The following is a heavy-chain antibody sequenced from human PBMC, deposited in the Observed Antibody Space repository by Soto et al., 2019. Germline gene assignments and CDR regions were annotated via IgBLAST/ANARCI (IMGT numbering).Heavy chain of an antibody. J-gene: IGHJ4*02. CDR2: ISGSGGST. V-gene: IGHV3-23*01. D-gene: IGHD5-18*01. Sequence: EVQLLESGGGLVQPGGSLRLSCAASGFTFSSYAMSWVRQAPGKGLEWVSAISGSGGSTYYADSVKGRFTISRDNSKNTLYLQMNSLRAEDTAVYYCAKDLKARGYSYAHDFDYWGQGTLVTVSS. CDR1: GFTFSSYA. CDR3: AKDLKARGYSYAHDFDY.